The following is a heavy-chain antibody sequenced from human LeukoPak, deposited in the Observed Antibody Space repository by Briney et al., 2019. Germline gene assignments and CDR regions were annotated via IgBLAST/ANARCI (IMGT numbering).Heavy chain of an antibody. J-gene: IGHJ5*02. CDR1: GYTFTSYG. D-gene: IGHD3-10*01. CDR2: ISAYNGNT. V-gene: IGHV1-18*01. CDR3: ARDRSPAYYYGSGSPNNWFDP. Sequence: ASVKVSCRASGYTFTSYGISWVRQAPGQGLEWMGWISAYNGNTNYAQKLQGRVTMTTDTSTSTAYMELRNLRSDDTAVYYCARDRSPAYYYGSGSPNNWFDPWGQGTLVTVSS.